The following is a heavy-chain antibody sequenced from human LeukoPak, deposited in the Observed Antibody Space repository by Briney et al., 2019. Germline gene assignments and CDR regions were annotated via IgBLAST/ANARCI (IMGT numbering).Heavy chain of an antibody. CDR2: INPNSGGT. V-gene: IGHV1-2*02. Sequence: ASVKVSCKASGYTFTGYYMHWMRQAPGQGLEWMGWINPNSGGTNYAQKFQGRVTMTGDTSISTAYMELSRLRSDDTAVYYCARESPQNFRHGMDVWGQGTTVTVSS. J-gene: IGHJ6*02. CDR3: ARESPQNFRHGMDV. CDR1: GYTFTGYY. D-gene: IGHD3-3*01.